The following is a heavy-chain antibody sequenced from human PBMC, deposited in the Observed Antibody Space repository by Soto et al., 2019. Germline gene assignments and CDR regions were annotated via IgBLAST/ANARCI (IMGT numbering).Heavy chain of an antibody. Sequence: SETLSLTCTVSGGSISNYYWNWIRQTPGKGLEWIGYIDYSGNTNYNPSLKSRVTISVDTSKNQASLNVSSVTAADSAVYYCRGARPSLQEFDYWGQGTLVTVSS. CDR2: IDYSGNT. V-gene: IGHV4-59*01. CDR1: GGSISNYY. D-gene: IGHD4-4*01. J-gene: IGHJ4*02. CDR3: RGARPSLQEFDY.